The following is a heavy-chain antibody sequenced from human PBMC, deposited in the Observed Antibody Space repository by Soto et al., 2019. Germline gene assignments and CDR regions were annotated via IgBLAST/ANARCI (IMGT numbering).Heavy chain of an antibody. V-gene: IGHV3-73*01. J-gene: IGHJ4*02. CDR2: IRGRSKKFAT. D-gene: IGHD2-21*02. CDR1: GFNFSDSA. Sequence: EVQLVESGGGLVQRGGSLKVSCAGLGFNFSDSALHWVRQPSGKGLEWIGRIRGRSKKFATSYATSVRGRFSLSRDDSKNTAYLQMNSLRDDDTGVYFCTGRGGASLQDIWGQGTLVTVSS. CDR3: TGRGGASLQDI.